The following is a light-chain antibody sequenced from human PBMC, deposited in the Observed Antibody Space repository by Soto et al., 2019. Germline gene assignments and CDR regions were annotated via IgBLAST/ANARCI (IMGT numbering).Light chain of an antibody. V-gene: IGLV1-44*01. CDR1: SSNIGSNI. Sequence: QPVLTQPPSASGTPGQRVTISCSGSSSNIGSNIVNWYQHVPGSAPKVLIHSNNQRPSGVTDRFSGSKSGTSASLAISGLQSEDEADYYCAAWDDSLSGYVFGTGTKVTVL. CDR2: SNN. CDR3: AAWDDSLSGYV. J-gene: IGLJ1*01.